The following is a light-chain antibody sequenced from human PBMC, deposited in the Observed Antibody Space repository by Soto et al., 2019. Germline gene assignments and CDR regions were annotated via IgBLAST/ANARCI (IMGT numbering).Light chain of an antibody. V-gene: IGKV1-39*01. CDR3: QQSYSTSIT. Sequence: DIQMTQSPSSLSASVGDRVTITCRASQSISSYLNWYQQKPGKAPKXLIYAASSLQSGVPSRFSGSGSGTDCTLTISSLQPEDFATYYCQQSYSTSITLGQGTRLEIK. CDR2: AAS. CDR1: QSISSY. J-gene: IGKJ5*01.